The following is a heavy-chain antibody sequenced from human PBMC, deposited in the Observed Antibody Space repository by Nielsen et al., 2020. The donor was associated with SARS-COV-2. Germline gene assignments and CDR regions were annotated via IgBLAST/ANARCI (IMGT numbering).Heavy chain of an antibody. V-gene: IGHV3-11*04. J-gene: IGHJ4*02. CDR1: GFTFSAFY. CDR3: ARGGYSHYDFDY. D-gene: IGHD4-11*01. Sequence: GESLKISCAASGFTFSAFYMTWIRQTPGKGLEWISYISSSGMTVYYADSVKGRFTISRDNAKISVYLQMESLRAEDTAVYYCARGGYSHYDFDYWGQGTLVTVSS. CDR2: ISSSGMTV.